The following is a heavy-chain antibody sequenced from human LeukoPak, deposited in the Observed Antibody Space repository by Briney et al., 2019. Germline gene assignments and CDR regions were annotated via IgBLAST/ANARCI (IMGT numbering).Heavy chain of an antibody. Sequence: GGSLRLSCAASGFTFSSYSMNWVRQAPGKGLEWVSSISSSSSYIYYADSVKGRFTISRDNAKNSLYLQMNSLRAEDTAVYYCASSLWDDYYDSSGYYEGVFDYWGQGTLVTVCS. V-gene: IGHV3-21*01. CDR2: ISSSSSYI. J-gene: IGHJ4*02. D-gene: IGHD3-22*01. CDR3: ASSLWDDYYDSSGYYEGVFDY. CDR1: GFTFSSYS.